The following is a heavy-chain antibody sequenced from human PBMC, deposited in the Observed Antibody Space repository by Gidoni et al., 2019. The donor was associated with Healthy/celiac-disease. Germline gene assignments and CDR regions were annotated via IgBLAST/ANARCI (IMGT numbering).Heavy chain of an antibody. V-gene: IGHV1-2*06. D-gene: IGHD3-10*01. J-gene: IGHJ6*02. Sequence: QVQLVQSGAEVKKPGASVKVSCKASGYTFTGYYMHWVRQAPGQGLEWMGRINPTSGGTNYAQKFQGRVTMTRDTSISTAYMELSRLRSDDTAVYYCARAEGGMVRGVYYYYGMDVWGQGTTVTVSS. CDR1: GYTFTGYY. CDR3: ARAEGGMVRGVYYYYGMDV. CDR2: INPTSGGT.